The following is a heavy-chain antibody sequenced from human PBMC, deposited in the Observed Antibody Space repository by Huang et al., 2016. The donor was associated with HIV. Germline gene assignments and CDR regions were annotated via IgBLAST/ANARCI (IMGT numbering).Heavy chain of an antibody. Sequence: QLQLQESGPGLVRPSETLSLICTVSGGSITDSNSYWGWLRQPPGKGLEWIGSIYYSGDTDYNPSLKSRVTMSVDTSKNRFSLDIRSVAVADTAIYYCARHFGSWSGYFDSWGQGTLVPVSS. V-gene: IGHV4-39*01. CDR2: IYYSGDT. J-gene: IGHJ4*02. CDR3: ARHFGSWSGYFDS. D-gene: IGHD3-10*01. CDR1: GGSITDSNSY.